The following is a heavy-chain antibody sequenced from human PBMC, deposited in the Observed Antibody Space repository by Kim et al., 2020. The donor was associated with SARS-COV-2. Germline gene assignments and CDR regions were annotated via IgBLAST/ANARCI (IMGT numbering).Heavy chain of an antibody. D-gene: IGHD2-2*01. V-gene: IGHV1-69*13. J-gene: IGHJ6*02. CDR2: IIPLSGRA. CDR3: VSVIEPVAMRGRMVTGVDV. CDR1: GGTFNIYY. Sequence: SVKVSCKVSGGTFNIYYFTWVRQAPGQGLEWMGGIIPLSGRADYAQKFQGRITITADESTSATYLELSSLRSEDTAVYYCVSVIEPVAMRGRMVTGVDVWGQGTTVIVSS.